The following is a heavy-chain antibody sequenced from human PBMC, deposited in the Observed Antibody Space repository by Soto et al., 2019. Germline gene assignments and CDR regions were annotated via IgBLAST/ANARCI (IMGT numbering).Heavy chain of an antibody. Sequence: SETLSLTCTVSGGSISSYYWSWIRQPPGKGLEWIGYIYYSGSTNYNPSLKSRVTISVDTSKNQFSLKLSSVTAADTAVYYCASSMLLWFGESNNAFDIWGQGTMVTVSS. CDR3: ASSMLLWFGESNNAFDI. V-gene: IGHV4-59*01. CDR1: GGSISSYY. J-gene: IGHJ3*02. CDR2: IYYSGST. D-gene: IGHD3-10*01.